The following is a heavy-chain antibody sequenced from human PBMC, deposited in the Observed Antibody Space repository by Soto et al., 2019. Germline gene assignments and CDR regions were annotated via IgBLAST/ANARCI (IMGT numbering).Heavy chain of an antibody. J-gene: IGHJ4*02. D-gene: IGHD6-13*01. CDR3: ARGVPDSNTWTLEGDY. V-gene: IGHV4-34*01. CDR2: INHSGST. CDR1: GGSFSGFY. Sequence: KASETLSLTCGVYGGSFSGFYWNWIRQPPGKGLEWIGDINHSGSTNYNPSLKSRVTMSVDTSKNQFSLRLTSVTVADTAVYYCARGVPDSNTWTLEGDYWGQGTLVTVSS.